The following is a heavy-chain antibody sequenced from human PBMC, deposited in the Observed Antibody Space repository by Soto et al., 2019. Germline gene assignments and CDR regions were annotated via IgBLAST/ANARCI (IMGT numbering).Heavy chain of an antibody. CDR2: IYYSGST. CDR1: GGSISSSSYY. J-gene: IGHJ3*01. V-gene: IGHV4-39*07. D-gene: IGHD1-26*01. Sequence: SETLSLTCPASGGSISSSSYYWGWIRQPPGKGLEWIGSIYYSGSTYYNPSLKSRVTISVDTSKNQFSLRLSSVTAADTAVDYCARAGGRYAITAYDVCGPGTLVTVSS. CDR3: ARAGGRYAITAYDV.